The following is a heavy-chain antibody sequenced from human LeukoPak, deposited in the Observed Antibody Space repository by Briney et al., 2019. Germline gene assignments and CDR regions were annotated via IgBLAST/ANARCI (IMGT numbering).Heavy chain of an antibody. D-gene: IGHD3-22*01. CDR3: ARDSRYSDTSGYYYSHYYMDV. V-gene: IGHV4-59*01. Sequence: SSETLSLTCTVSGGSISYYYWSWIRQPPGKGLEYIGYIYSSGSTNYNPSLKSRVTMSVDTSKNQFSLKLSSVTAADTAVYYCARDSRYSDTSGYYYSHYYMDVWGKGTTVTVSS. CDR1: GGSISYYY. CDR2: IYSSGST. J-gene: IGHJ6*03.